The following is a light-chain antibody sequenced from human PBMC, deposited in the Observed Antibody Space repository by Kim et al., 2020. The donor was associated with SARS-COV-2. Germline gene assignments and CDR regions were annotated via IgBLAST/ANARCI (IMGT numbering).Light chain of an antibody. CDR1: SSDVGGQKY. CDR3: CSYTNSGTYV. Sequence: GQSITISCTGTSSDVGGQKYVSWYQQHPGKAPKLMILDVTNRPSGISDRFSGSKSGNTASLNISGLRAEDEADYYCCSYTNSGTYVFGSGTKVTVL. V-gene: IGLV2-14*03. CDR2: DVT. J-gene: IGLJ1*01.